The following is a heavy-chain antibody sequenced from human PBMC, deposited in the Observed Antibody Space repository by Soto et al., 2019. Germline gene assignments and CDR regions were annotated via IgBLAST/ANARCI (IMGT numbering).Heavy chain of an antibody. Sequence: EVQLVESGGGLVQPGGSLRLSCAPSGFTFSSYAMHWFGQAPGKGLEYVSAISSNGGSTYYATSVKGRFTISRDNSKNTLYLQMGSLRAEDMAVYYCARGLGYAFDIWGQGTMVTVSS. CDR2: ISSNGGST. J-gene: IGHJ3*02. CDR3: ARGLGYAFDI. D-gene: IGHD2-15*01. CDR1: GFTFSSYA. V-gene: IGHV3-64*01.